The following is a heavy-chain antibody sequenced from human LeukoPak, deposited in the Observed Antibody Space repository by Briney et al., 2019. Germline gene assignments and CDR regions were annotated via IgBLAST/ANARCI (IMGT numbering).Heavy chain of an antibody. CDR2: IYYSGST. V-gene: IGHV4-39*07. D-gene: IGHD5-12*01. J-gene: IGHJ4*02. Sequence: SETLSLTCTVSGGSISSSSYYWGWIRQPPGNGLEWIGSIYYSGSTYYNPSLKSRVTISLDTSKNQFSLKLSSVTAADTAVYYCARKDPGYSGYSDFDYWGQGTLVTVSS. CDR3: ARKDPGYSGYSDFDY. CDR1: GGSISSSSYY.